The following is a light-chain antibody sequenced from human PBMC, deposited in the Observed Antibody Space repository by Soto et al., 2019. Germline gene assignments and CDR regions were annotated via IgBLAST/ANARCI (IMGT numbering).Light chain of an antibody. CDR3: QSYDSSLSAYV. J-gene: IGLJ1*01. Sequence: VVTQPPSVSGAPGRRVTISCTGSSSNIGADYDVHWYQQLPGTAPKLLIYGNSNRPSGVPDRFSGSKSGTSASLAITGLQAEDEADYYCQSYDSSLSAYVFGTGTKVTVL. V-gene: IGLV1-40*01. CDR2: GNS. CDR1: SSNIGADYD.